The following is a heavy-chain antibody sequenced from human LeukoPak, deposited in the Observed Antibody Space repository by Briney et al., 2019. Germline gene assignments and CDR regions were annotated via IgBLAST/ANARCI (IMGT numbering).Heavy chain of an antibody. V-gene: IGHV1-8*01. CDR3: ARWPNTIFGVVMDL. CDR1: GYTFTSYD. J-gene: IGHJ4*02. CDR2: MNPNSGNT. D-gene: IGHD3-3*01. Sequence: ASVKVSCKASGYTFTSYDINWVRQATGQGLEWMGWMNPNSGNTGYAQKFQGRVTMTRDTSISTAYMELSRLRSDDTAVYYCARWPNTIFGVVMDLWGQGTLVTVSS.